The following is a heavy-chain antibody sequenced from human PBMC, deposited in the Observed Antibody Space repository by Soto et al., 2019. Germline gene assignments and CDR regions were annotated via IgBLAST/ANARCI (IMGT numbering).Heavy chain of an antibody. CDR1: GFSLPLSGMG. D-gene: IGHD5-12*01. Sequence: FGPTLVNPTQTLTLTCSFYGFSLPLSGMGVGWIRQPPGKAPEWLAIVYWDDEKRYSPSLKSRLTITKNTSESRVVLTMTNMAPVDTAPYAGGHRGLLATSFFRYRGTGTLVTISS. CDR2: VYWDDEK. V-gene: IGHV2-5*02. CDR3: GHRGLLATSFFRY. J-gene: IGHJ4*02.